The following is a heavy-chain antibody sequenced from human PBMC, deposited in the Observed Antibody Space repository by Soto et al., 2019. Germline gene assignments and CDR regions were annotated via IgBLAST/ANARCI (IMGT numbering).Heavy chain of an antibody. CDR1: GFTFSSYA. Sequence: GGSLRLSCAASGFTFSSYAMSWVRQAPGKGLEWVSAISGSGGSTYYADSVKGRFTISRDNSKNTLYLQMNSLRAEDTAVYYCADTDEELRYLGGPQSDYWGQGTLVTVSS. CDR2: ISGSGGST. CDR3: ADTDEELRYLGGPQSDY. V-gene: IGHV3-23*01. J-gene: IGHJ4*02. D-gene: IGHD3-9*01.